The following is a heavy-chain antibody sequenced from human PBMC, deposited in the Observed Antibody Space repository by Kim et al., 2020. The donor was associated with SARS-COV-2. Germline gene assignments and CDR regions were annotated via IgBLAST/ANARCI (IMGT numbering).Heavy chain of an antibody. J-gene: IGHJ3*02. Sequence: GGSLRLSCAASGSTFSKYWMTWVRQAPGKGLEWVANINEHGREKLYVDAVKGRFSISRDNAKNSLYLQMNSLRTEDTAVYFCARETWRRALDIWGQGTVVTVSS. CDR2: INEHGREK. CDR3: ARETWRRALDI. CDR1: GSTFSKYW. V-gene: IGHV3-7*03. D-gene: IGHD3-3*01.